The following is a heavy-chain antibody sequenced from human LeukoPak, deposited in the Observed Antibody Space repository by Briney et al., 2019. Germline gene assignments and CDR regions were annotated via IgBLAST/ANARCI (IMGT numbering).Heavy chain of an antibody. CDR3: TTSLPHIVDVTASDGGN. CDR1: GFTVSSNY. J-gene: IGHJ4*02. D-gene: IGHD2-21*02. Sequence: GGSLRLSCAASGFTVSSNYMSWVRQAPGKGLEWVSVIYSGGSTYYADSVNGRFTISRDNAGNSLYLQMNSLRAEDTAVYYCTTSLPHIVDVTASDGGNWGQGTLVTVSS. V-gene: IGHV3-53*01. CDR2: IYSGGST.